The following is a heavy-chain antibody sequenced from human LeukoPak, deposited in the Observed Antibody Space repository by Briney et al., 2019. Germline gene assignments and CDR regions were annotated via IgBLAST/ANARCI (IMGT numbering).Heavy chain of an antibody. CDR1: GYSFPNYW. Sequence: KPGESLRISCKGSGYSFPNYWITWVRQMPGKGLEWMGRIDPSDSCTNYSPSFQGHVTISADRSISTAYLQWSSLTASDTAMYYCARHGYYGSGSYYSFDYWGQGTLVTVSS. D-gene: IGHD3-10*01. V-gene: IGHV5-10-1*01. CDR3: ARHGYYGSGSYYSFDY. CDR2: IDPSDSCT. J-gene: IGHJ4*02.